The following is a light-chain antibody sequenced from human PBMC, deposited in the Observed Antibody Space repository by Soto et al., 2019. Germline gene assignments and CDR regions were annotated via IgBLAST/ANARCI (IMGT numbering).Light chain of an antibody. CDR1: QSLLHITGETF. CDR3: LRSTQRPAD. V-gene: IGKV2D-29*02. Sequence: DVVMPKTPLSLSVAPVPPASISCKSSQSLLHITGETFLFWYLQKPGQSPQLLIYEVSTRVSGVPARFGGGGSVTGLAGEVGRVATDHIGMYCCLRSTQRPADIGQGTRLE. J-gene: IGKJ5*01. CDR2: EVS.